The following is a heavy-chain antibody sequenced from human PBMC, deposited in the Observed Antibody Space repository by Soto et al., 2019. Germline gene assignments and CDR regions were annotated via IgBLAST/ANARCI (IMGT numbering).Heavy chain of an antibody. Sequence: SSVKVSCKASGGTFYTYTFSWVRQAPGQGLEWMGSITPIYPTTNYAERFQGRLTITADGSTHTAYMDLTSLTSEDTAVYYCARIPRYSFPTADDLDSWGQGTLVTVSS. J-gene: IGHJ4*02. CDR1: GGTFYTYT. CDR3: ARIPRYSFPTADDLDS. V-gene: IGHV1-69*13. D-gene: IGHD5-18*01. CDR2: ITPIYPTT.